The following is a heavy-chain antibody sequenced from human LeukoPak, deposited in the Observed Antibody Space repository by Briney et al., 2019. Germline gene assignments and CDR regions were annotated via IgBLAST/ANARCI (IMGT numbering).Heavy chain of an antibody. CDR2: LYSDGNT. V-gene: IGHV3-53*01. J-gene: IGHJ4*02. Sequence: GGSLRLSCAASGFTVITNGMTWVRQAPGKGLEWGSVLYSDGNTKYADSVQGRFTISRDNSKNTLYLEMNSLSPDDTAVYYCARGVEPLAANTLAYRGQGTLVTVSS. D-gene: IGHD1-14*01. CDR1: GFTVITNG. CDR3: ARGVEPLAANTLAY.